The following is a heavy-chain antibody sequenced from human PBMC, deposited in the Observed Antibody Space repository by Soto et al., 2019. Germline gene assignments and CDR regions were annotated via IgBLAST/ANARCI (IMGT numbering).Heavy chain of an antibody. CDR1: GYTFIGYY. Sequence: GGSGKVSCKASGYTFIGYYMHSVRHAPGQGLESMGWINPNSGGTNYAQKFQGRVNMTRDTSISTAYMELSRLRSDETAVYYCASALYSSGWYYFDYWGQGTLVAVSS. J-gene: IGHJ4*02. V-gene: IGHV1-2*02. CDR3: ASALYSSGWYYFDY. CDR2: INPNSGGT. D-gene: IGHD6-19*01.